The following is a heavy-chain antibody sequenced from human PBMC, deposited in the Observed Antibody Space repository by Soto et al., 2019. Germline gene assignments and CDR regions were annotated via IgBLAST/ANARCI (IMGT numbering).Heavy chain of an antibody. CDR1: GFLFSSYG. J-gene: IGHJ4*02. CDR2: SLYDGVNQ. Sequence: GGSLRLSCAASGFLFSSYGRHWVRQAPGKGLEWVAVSLYDGVNQYYEDSAKGRFTVSRDNSKNTVHLQMNSLRPEDTAVYYYVKEGHATKHVPYYFDYWGQGSLVTVSS. D-gene: IGHD3-16*01. V-gene: IGHV3-30*02. CDR3: VKEGHATKHVPYYFDY.